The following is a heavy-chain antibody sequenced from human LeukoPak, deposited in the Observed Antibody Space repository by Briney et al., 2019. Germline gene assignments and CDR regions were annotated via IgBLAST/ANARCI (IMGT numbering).Heavy chain of an antibody. Sequence: SETLSLTCTVSGGSVSNGSYYWGWIRQPPGKGLEWIGSIYYSGSTYYNPSLKSRVTISVDTSKNQFSLKLSSVTAADTALYYCAGRTRPTYYDYVWDQKSHAFDIWGQGTMVTVSS. D-gene: IGHD3-16*01. CDR3: AGRTRPTYYDYVWDQKSHAFDI. V-gene: IGHV4-39*01. CDR2: IYYSGST. CDR1: GGSVSNGSYY. J-gene: IGHJ3*02.